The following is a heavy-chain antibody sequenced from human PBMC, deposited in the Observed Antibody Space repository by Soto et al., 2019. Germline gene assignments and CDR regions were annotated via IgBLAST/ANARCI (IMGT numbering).Heavy chain of an antibody. Sequence: QVQLQQWGAGLLKPSETLSLTCAVYGGSFSGYYWSWIRQPPGKWLEWIGEINHSGSTNYNPSLKSRVNISVETSNNQCSLKLSSVTASDTAVYYCARTRAWIQLWLRGKYYFYYWGQGTLVTVSS. J-gene: IGHJ4*02. CDR2: INHSGST. CDR3: ARTRAWIQLWLRGKYYFYY. D-gene: IGHD5-18*01. CDR1: GGSFSGYY. V-gene: IGHV4-34*01.